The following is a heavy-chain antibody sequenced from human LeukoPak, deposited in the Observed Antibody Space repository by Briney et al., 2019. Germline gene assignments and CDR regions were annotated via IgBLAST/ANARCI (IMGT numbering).Heavy chain of an antibody. V-gene: IGHV5-51*01. CDR1: GYNFTTYW. D-gene: IGHD2-15*01. CDR2: IYPGDSDT. CDR3: ARHARDSYCSGGSCYSFYYFDY. J-gene: IGHJ4*02. Sequence: GESLKISCKGSGYNFTTYWIGWVRQMPGKGLEWMGIIYPGDSDTRYSPSFQGQVTISADKSISTAYLQWSSLKASDTAMYYCARHARDSYCSGGSCYSFYYFDYWGQGTLVTVSS.